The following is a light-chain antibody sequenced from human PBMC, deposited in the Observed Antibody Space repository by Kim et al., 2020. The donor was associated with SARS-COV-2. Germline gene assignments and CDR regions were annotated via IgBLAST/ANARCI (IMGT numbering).Light chain of an antibody. V-gene: IGKV3-11*01. CDR3: QQRSNWRLT. Sequence: LSPGERATITCRASQSVISYLAWYQQKPGQAPRLLIYDASNRATGIPARFSGSGSGTDFTLTISSLEPEDFAVYYCQQRSNWRLTFGGGTKVDIK. CDR1: QSVISY. J-gene: IGKJ4*01. CDR2: DAS.